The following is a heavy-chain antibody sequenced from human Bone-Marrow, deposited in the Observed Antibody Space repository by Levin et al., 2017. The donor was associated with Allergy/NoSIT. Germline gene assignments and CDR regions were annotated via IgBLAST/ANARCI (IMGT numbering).Heavy chain of an antibody. V-gene: IGHV4-59*01. J-gene: IGHJ5*02. CDR3: ARAGGYYDFWSGYNWFDP. CDR2: IYYSGST. CDR1: GGSISSYY. D-gene: IGHD3-3*01. Sequence: SQTLSLTCTVSGGSISSYYWSWIRQPPGKGLEWIGYIYYSGSTNYNPSLKSRVTISVDTSKNQFSLKLSSVTAADTAVYYCARAGGYYDFWSGYNWFDPWGQGTLVTVSS.